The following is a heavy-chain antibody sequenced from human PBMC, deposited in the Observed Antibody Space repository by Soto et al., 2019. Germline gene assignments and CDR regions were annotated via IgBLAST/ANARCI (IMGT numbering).Heavy chain of an antibody. V-gene: IGHV1-18*04. CDR2: ISLYNGNT. D-gene: IGHD2-2*01. CDR3: AIYHLELFSFDY. Sequence: ASVKVSCKAYDFSFTSHGISWVRQAPGQGLEWMGWISLYNGNTNYAQQFQGRVTMTTDTSTSTAYMELRSLRSDDTAMYFCAIYHLELFSFDYWGQGTLVTVSS. CDR1: DFSFTSHG. J-gene: IGHJ4*02.